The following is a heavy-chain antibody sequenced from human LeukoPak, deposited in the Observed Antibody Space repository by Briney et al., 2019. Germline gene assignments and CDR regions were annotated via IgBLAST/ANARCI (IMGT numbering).Heavy chain of an antibody. J-gene: IGHJ4*02. CDR1: GGSISSGGYY. Sequence: PSETLSLICTVSGGSISSGGYYWSWIRQHPGKGLEWIGYIYYSGSTYYNPSLKSRVTISVDTSKNQFSLKLSSVTAADTAVYYCARVKGKVRGVISYYFDYWGQGTLVTVSS. CDR2: IYYSGST. D-gene: IGHD3-10*01. V-gene: IGHV4-31*03. CDR3: ARVKGKVRGVISYYFDY.